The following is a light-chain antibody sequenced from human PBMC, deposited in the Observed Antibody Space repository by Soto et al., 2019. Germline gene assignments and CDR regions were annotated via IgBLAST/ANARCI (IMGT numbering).Light chain of an antibody. Sequence: DIQMTQSPSSLSASVGDRVTITCRASQGISNYLAWYQQKPGEVPKLLIYAASTLQSGVPSRFSCSGSGTDFTLPINSLQPEDVATYYCQKYDSAPRTFGQGTKVEIK. CDR3: QKYDSAPRT. V-gene: IGKV1-27*01. J-gene: IGKJ1*01. CDR2: AAS. CDR1: QGISNY.